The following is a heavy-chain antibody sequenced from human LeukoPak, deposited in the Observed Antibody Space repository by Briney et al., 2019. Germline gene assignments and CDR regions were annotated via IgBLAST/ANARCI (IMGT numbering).Heavy chain of an antibody. Sequence: GGSLRLSCAASGFTFSSYAMHRVRQAPGKGLEWVAVISYDGSNKYYADSVKGRFTISRDNSKNTLHLQMNSLRAEDTAVYYCARDRDSSGYLDAFDIWGQGTMVTVSS. D-gene: IGHD3-22*01. V-gene: IGHV3-30-3*01. J-gene: IGHJ3*02. CDR2: ISYDGSNK. CDR3: ARDRDSSGYLDAFDI. CDR1: GFTFSSYA.